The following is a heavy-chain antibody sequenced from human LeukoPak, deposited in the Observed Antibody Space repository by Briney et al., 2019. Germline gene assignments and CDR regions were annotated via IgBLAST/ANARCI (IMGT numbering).Heavy chain of an antibody. J-gene: IGHJ4*02. D-gene: IGHD6-19*01. CDR3: AKAGIAVPATPEY. CDR2: ISSSGGTT. V-gene: IGHV3-23*01. CDR1: GFTFSSYA. Sequence: GGSLRLSCAASGFTFSSYAMNGVRQAPGKGLEGVSVISSSGGTTYYSDSVKGRFIISRDNSKNPLYLQMNSLRAEDTAVYYCAKAGIAVPATPEYCGQGTQVTVSS.